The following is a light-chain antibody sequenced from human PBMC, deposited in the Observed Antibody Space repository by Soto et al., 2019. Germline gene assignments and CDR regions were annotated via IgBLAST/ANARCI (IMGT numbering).Light chain of an antibody. CDR2: EAN. V-gene: IGLV2-23*01. Sequence: QSVLTQPASVSGSPGQSITISCTGTSSDVGNYNLVSWYQQHPGRAPKLIIYEANERPSGVSDRFSGSKSGITASLTISGLQPEDEADYYCCSYAGSNTYVLFGGGT. CDR1: SSDVGNYNL. J-gene: IGLJ2*01. CDR3: CSYAGSNTYVL.